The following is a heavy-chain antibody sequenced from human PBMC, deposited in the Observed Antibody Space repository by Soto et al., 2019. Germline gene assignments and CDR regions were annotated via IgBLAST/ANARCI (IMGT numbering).Heavy chain of an antibody. CDR3: VRHEARPRVPDSYMIKFGGVIVPHDS. V-gene: IGHV4-39*01. CDR1: GGSVNSSDYY. J-gene: IGHJ4*02. D-gene: IGHD3-16*02. CDR2: IYYSGTT. Sequence: WETLSLTCSVSGGSVNSSDYYWGWIRQPPGKGPEWIGSIYYSGTTYYKSSLKSRVTISVDTSKNQFSLKLTSVTAADTAVYYCVRHEARPRVPDSYMIKFGGVIVPHDSWGQRTLVTVYS.